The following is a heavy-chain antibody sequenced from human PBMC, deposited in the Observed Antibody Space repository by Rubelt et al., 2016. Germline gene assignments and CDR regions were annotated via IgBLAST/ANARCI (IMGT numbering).Heavy chain of an antibody. CDR2: IYYSGST. Sequence: QVQLQESGPGLVKPSQTLSLTCTVSGGSISSGGYYWSWIRQHPGKGLEWIGYIYYSGSTYYNPSLNSRVTISVDTSKNHFALKLGPVAAAETAVYYCARSPYYYYYMDVWGKGTTVTVSS. CDR3: ARSPYYYYYMDV. CDR1: GGSISSGGYY. J-gene: IGHJ6*03. V-gene: IGHV4-31*03.